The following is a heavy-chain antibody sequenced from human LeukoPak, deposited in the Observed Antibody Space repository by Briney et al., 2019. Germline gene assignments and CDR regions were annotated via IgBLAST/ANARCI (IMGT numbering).Heavy chain of an antibody. CDR3: ARALSSSWYNYYMDV. D-gene: IGHD6-13*01. Sequence: GGSLRLSCAASGFTSDDYGMSWVRQAPGKGLEWVSGINWNGGSTGYADSVKGRFTISRDNAKNSLYLQMNSLRAEDTALYHCARALSSSWYNYYMDVWGKGTTVTISS. CDR1: GFTSDDYG. V-gene: IGHV3-20*01. CDR2: INWNGGST. J-gene: IGHJ6*03.